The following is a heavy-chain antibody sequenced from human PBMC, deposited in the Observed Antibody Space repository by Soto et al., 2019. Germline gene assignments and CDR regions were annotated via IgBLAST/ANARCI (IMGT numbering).Heavy chain of an antibody. CDR1: GFSLSTATMG. Sequence: ESGPTLVNPTETLTLTCTVSGFSLSTATMGVAWIRQPPGKALEWLAHIFSNDEKSYSTSLKSRLTISKDTSKSQVVLTMTNMDPVDTATYFCARILCYYDSNGYYYIFHFDYWGQGTLVTVSS. CDR2: IFSNDEK. D-gene: IGHD3-22*01. J-gene: IGHJ4*02. V-gene: IGHV2-26*01. CDR3: ARILCYYDSNGYYYIFHFDY.